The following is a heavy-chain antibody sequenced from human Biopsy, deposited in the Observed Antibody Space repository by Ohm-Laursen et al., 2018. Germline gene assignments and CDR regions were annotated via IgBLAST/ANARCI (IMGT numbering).Heavy chain of an antibody. J-gene: IGHJ6*03. CDR2: IWYDGTDK. CDR3: ARDRYYGSENYFSHYNMDV. D-gene: IGHD3-10*01. Sequence: SLRLSCAAPGFTFSGYGMHWARQAPGTGLGWVAVIWYDGTDKFYADSVKGRFTISRDNSKNTLYLHMNSLRAADTAVYYCARDRYYGSENYFSHYNMDVWGQGTTVTVSS. CDR1: GFTFSGYG. V-gene: IGHV3-33*01.